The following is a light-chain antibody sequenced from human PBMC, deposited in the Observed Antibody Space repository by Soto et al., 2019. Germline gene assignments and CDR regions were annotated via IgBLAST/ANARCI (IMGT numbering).Light chain of an antibody. CDR2: AAS. CDR1: QSVSSN. J-gene: IGKJ1*01. CDR3: QQCGSSPWT. V-gene: IGKV3-20*01. Sequence: EIVMTQSPATLSVSPGERATLSCRASQSVSSNLAWYQQKPGQAPRLLIYAASSRATGIPDRFSGGGSGTDLTLTISRLEPEDFAVYYCQQCGSSPWTFGQGTKVDI.